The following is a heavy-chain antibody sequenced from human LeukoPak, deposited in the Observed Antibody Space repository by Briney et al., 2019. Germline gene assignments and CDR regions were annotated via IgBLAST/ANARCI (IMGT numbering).Heavy chain of an antibody. V-gene: IGHV1-8*03. CDR2: MNPSSGNT. D-gene: IGHD2-2*01. CDR3: ATSLWAVFDY. Sequence: ASVKVSCKASGYTFTTYDINWVRQATGQGLEWMGWMNPSSGNTGYAQKFQGRVTITRNTSISTAYMELSSLRSEDTAVYYCATSLWAVFDYWGQGTLVTVSS. CDR1: GYTFTTYD. J-gene: IGHJ4*02.